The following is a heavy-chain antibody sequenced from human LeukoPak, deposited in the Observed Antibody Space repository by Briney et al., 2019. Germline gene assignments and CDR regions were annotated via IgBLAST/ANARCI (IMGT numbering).Heavy chain of an antibody. J-gene: IGHJ4*02. CDR3: ARVDILTGYYLDY. D-gene: IGHD3-9*01. CDR1: GGSISSYY. CDR2: IYYSGST. V-gene: IGHV4-59*01. Sequence: SETLSLTCTVSGGSISSYYWSWIRQPPGKGLEWIGYIYYSGSTNYNPSLKSRVTISVDTSKNQFSLKLSSVTVADTAVYYCARVDILTGYYLDYWGQGTLVTVSS.